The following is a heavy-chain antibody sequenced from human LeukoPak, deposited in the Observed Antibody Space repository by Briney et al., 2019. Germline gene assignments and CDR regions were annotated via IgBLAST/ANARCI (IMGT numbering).Heavy chain of an antibody. Sequence: PGGSLRLSCAASGFTFSSYEVHWVRQAPGKGLEWVSYISSSGSTVSYADSVRGRFTISRDNAKNSLYLQMNSLRAEDTAVYYCAREDSSGYYDFDYWGQGTLVTVSS. CDR1: GFTFSSYE. CDR2: ISSSGSTV. J-gene: IGHJ4*02. CDR3: AREDSSGYYDFDY. V-gene: IGHV3-48*03. D-gene: IGHD3-22*01.